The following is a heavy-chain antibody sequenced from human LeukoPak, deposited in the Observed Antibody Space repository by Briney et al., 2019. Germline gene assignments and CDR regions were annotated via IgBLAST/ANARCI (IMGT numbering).Heavy chain of an antibody. CDR2: MNPNSGNT. Sequence: ASVKVSCKASGYTFTSYDMNWVRQAPGQGREWMGWMNPNSGNTVYAQKFQGRVTITRNTSISTAYMELSSLRSEDTAVYYCARNSGSSTNAFDIWGQGTMVTVSS. D-gene: IGHD1-26*01. V-gene: IGHV1-8*03. CDR3: ARNSGSSTNAFDI. J-gene: IGHJ3*02. CDR1: GYTFTSYD.